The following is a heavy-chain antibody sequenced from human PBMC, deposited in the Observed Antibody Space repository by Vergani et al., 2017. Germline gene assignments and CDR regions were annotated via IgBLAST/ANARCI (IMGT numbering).Heavy chain of an antibody. CDR2: IDPSDSYT. V-gene: IGHV5-10-1*01. Sequence: EVQLVQSGAEVKKPGESLRISCKGSGYSFTSYWISWVRQMPGKGLEWMGRIDPSDSYTNYSPSFQGHVTISADKSISTAYLQWSSLKASDTAMYYCARQVGMDHYYYYGMDVWGQGTTVTVAS. CDR3: ARQVGMDHYYYYGMDV. J-gene: IGHJ6*02. D-gene: IGHD1-14*01. CDR1: GYSFTSYW.